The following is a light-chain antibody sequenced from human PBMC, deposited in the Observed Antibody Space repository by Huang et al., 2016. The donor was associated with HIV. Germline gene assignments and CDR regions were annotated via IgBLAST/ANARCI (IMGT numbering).Light chain of an antibody. CDR1: QSVLYTSNNKSH. V-gene: IGKV4-1*01. CDR2: WAS. J-gene: IGKJ2*01. Sequence: DIVLTQSPDSLAVSLGERATINCKSSQSVLYTSNNKSHLAWYQQKPGQPPTLLIYWASTLESGVPDRFSGSGSGTDFTLTIRSLQAEDVAVYYCQQYYSTPLYTFGQGTKLEIK. CDR3: QQYYSTPLYT.